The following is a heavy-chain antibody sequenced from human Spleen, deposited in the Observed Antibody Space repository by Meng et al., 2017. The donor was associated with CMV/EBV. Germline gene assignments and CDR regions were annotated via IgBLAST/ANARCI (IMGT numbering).Heavy chain of an antibody. J-gene: IGHJ4*02. CDR1: QFTFSSYA. CDR3: AKAIEARPAGHFDY. CDR2: ISASADRT. V-gene: IGHV3-23*01. Sequence: GESLKISCATSQFTFSSYAMTWVRQAPGKGLEWVSAISASADRTYYTDSVKGRFVISRDNSKNTVYLQLNSLRAEDTAVYYCAKAIEARPAGHFDYWGQGTLVTVSS. D-gene: IGHD6-6*01.